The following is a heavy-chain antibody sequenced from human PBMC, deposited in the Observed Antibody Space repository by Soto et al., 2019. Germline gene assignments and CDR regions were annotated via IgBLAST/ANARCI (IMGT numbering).Heavy chain of an antibody. CDR2: IKSKTDGGTT. D-gene: IGHD3-10*01. CDR1: GFTFSNAW. CDR3: TTDLDYYGSGSSSDAFDI. J-gene: IGHJ3*02. Sequence: EVQLVESGRGLVKPGGSLRLSCAASGFTFSNAWMNWVRQAPGKGLEWVGRIKSKTDGGTTDYAAPVKGRFTISRDDSKNTLYLQMNSLKTEDTAVYYCTTDLDYYGSGSSSDAFDIWGQGTMVTVSS. V-gene: IGHV3-15*07.